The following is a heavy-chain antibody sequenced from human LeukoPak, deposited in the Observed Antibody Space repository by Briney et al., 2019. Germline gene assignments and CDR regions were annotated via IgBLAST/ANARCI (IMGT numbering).Heavy chain of an antibody. CDR2: IRGKTAAGAP. Sequence: GGSLRLSCAASGFTFTSAWMSWVRQAPGKGLEWVGRIRGKTAAGAPDYVASVKGRFTISRDDSKNTLFLQMNSLKTEDTAVYYCITGDYDFWSGFYSPNHYFDYWGQGALVTVSS. CDR3: ITGDYDFWSGFYSPNHYFDY. V-gene: IGHV3-15*01. J-gene: IGHJ4*02. CDR1: GFTFTSAW. D-gene: IGHD3-3*01.